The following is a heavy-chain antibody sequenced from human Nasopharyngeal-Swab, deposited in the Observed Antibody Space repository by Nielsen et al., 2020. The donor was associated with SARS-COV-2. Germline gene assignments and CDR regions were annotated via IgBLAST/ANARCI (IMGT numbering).Heavy chain of an antibody. J-gene: IGHJ6*02. V-gene: IGHV4-59*08. CDR2: IYYSGST. Sequence: SETLSLTCTVSGGSISSYYWSWIRQPPGKGLEWIGYIYYSGSTNYNPSLKSRVTISVDTSKSQFSLKLSSVTAADTAVYYCARLSGDYYYGMDVWGQGTTVTVSS. CDR1: GGSISSYY. D-gene: IGHD2-8*02. CDR3: ARLSGDYYYGMDV.